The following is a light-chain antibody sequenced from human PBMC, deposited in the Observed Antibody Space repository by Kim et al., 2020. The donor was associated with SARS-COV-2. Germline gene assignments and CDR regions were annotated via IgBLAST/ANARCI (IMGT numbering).Light chain of an antibody. J-gene: IGLJ1*01. CDR2: QDS. CDR1: KLGDKY. V-gene: IGLV3-1*01. CDR3: QAWDSRTYV. Sequence: SYELTQPPSVSVSPGQTASITCPGDKLGDKYACWYQQKPGQSPVLVIYQDSKRPSGIPERFSGSNSGNTATLTISGTQALDEADYYCQAWDSRTYVFGTG.